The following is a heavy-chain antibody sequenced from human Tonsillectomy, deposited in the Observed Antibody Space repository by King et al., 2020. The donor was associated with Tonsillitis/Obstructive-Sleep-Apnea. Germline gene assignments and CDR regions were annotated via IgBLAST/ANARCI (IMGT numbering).Heavy chain of an antibody. J-gene: IGHJ5*02. CDR2: ISSTGST. CDR3: ARYLDTAPYNWFDP. CDR1: GGYITSYY. D-gene: IGHD5-18*01. V-gene: IGHV4-4*07. Sequence: VQLQESGPGLVKPSETLSITCTVSGGYITSYYWSWIRQPAGKGLEWIGLISSTGSTNYNPSLKSRVTMSVDTSRHQFSLKLSSVTAADTAVYFCARYLDTAPYNWFDPWGQGTLVTVSS.